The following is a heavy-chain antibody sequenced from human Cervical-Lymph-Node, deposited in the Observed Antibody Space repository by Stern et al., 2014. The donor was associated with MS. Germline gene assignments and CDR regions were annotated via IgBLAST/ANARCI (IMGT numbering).Heavy chain of an antibody. D-gene: IGHD1-1*01. Sequence: VQLVESGAEVKKPGASVKVSCEASGFTFTTHYMHWIRQAPGEGLEWVGMINPNSGTTSYARQFQGRVIITRDTSTSTIYMELTGLRSEDTALYFCTRVQRERRALDHFDPWGQGTLVTVS. CDR3: TRVQRERRALDHFDP. CDR2: INPNSGTT. J-gene: IGHJ5*02. V-gene: IGHV1-46*03. CDR1: GFTFTTHY.